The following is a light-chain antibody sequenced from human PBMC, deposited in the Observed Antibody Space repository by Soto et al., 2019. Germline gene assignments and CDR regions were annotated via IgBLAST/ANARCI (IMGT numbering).Light chain of an antibody. CDR2: HAS. Sequence: DIQMTQSPSTLSASVEDRVTITCRASQSISTWLAWYQQKPGKAPNLLIYHASDLQSGVPSRFSGSGSGTEFTLTISSLQPDDFATYYCQQYYRYSYTFGQGTK. CDR3: QQYYRYSYT. CDR1: QSISTW. J-gene: IGKJ2*01. V-gene: IGKV1-5*01.